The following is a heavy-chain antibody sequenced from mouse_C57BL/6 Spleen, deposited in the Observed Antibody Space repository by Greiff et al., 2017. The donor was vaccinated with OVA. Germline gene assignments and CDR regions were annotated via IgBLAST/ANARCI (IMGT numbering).Heavy chain of an antibody. J-gene: IGHJ2*01. Sequence: QVHVKQPGAELVKPGASVKLSCKASGYTFTSYWMHWVKQRPGQGLEWIGMIHPNSGSTNYNEKFKSKATLTVDKSSSTAYMQLSSLTSEDSAVYYCARETPYYFDYWGQGTTLTVSS. V-gene: IGHV1-64*01. CDR1: GYTFTSYW. CDR2: IHPNSGST. CDR3: ARETPYYFDY.